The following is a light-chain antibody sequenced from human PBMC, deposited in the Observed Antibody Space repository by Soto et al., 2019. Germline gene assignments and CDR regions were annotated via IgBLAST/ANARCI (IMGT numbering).Light chain of an antibody. CDR1: SSDVGGYNY. CDR3: SSYINSSTRV. Sequence: QSALTQPASVSGSPGQSITISCTGTSSDVGGYNYVSWYQQHPGKAPKLMIYEVSNRPSGVSNRFSGSKSGNTASLFISGLQAEDEADYYCSSYINSSTRVFGGGTKLTVL. V-gene: IGLV2-14*01. CDR2: EVS. J-gene: IGLJ3*02.